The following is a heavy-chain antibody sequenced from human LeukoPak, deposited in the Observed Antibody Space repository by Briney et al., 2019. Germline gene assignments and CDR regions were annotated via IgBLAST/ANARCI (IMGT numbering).Heavy chain of an antibody. V-gene: IGHV3-30*18. CDR3: AKVGCGSGYCAFDY. Sequence: PGRSLRLSCVASGLTFSSYGMHWVRQAPGKGLEWVAVISYDGSNIYYAASVKGRFTISRDNSKSTLYLQMNSLRAEDTAVYYCAKVGCGSGYCAFDYWGQGTLVTVSS. D-gene: IGHD3-22*01. J-gene: IGHJ4*02. CDR1: GLTFSSYG. CDR2: ISYDGSNI.